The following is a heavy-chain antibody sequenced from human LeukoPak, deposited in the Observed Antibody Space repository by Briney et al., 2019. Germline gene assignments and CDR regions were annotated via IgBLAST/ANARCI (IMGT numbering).Heavy chain of an antibody. D-gene: IGHD5-12*01. CDR1: GYTFTGYY. Sequence: ASVKVSCKASGYTFTGYYIHWVRQAPGQGLEWMGWINPNSGDTNYAQKFQGRVTMTRDTSTRTAYMELSGLRSDDTAVYYCAMNPYEYYFDYWGQGTLVTVSS. CDR3: AMNPYEYYFDY. V-gene: IGHV1-2*02. CDR2: INPNSGDT. J-gene: IGHJ4*02.